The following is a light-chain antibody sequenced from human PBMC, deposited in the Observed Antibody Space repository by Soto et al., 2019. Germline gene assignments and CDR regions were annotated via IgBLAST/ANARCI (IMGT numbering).Light chain of an antibody. CDR3: SSWTTSSTPLCV. Sequence: QSVLTQPASVSGSPGQSISISCTGTSSDIGGYNHVSWYQQHPGKAPKLMIYDVSNRPSGVSNRFSGSKSGNTASLTISGLQAEGDADYYCSSWTTSSTPLCVFGTGTKVTVL. J-gene: IGLJ1*01. CDR1: SSDIGGYNH. V-gene: IGLV2-14*03. CDR2: DVS.